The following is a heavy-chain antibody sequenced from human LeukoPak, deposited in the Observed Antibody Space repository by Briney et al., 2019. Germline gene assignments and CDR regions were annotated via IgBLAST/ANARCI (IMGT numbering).Heavy chain of an antibody. Sequence: SCKASGYTFTSYYMHWVRQAPGKGLEWVAVIWYDGSNKYYADSVKGRFTISRDNSKNTLYLQMNSLRAEDTAVYYCARDRDYGDYYYYGMDVWGQGTTVTVSS. D-gene: IGHD4-17*01. V-gene: IGHV3-33*01. CDR3: ARDRDYGDYYYYGMDV. CDR1: GYTFTSYY. J-gene: IGHJ6*02. CDR2: IWYDGSNK.